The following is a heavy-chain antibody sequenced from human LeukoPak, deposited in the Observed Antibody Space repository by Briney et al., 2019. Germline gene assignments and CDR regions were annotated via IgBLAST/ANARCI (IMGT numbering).Heavy chain of an antibody. V-gene: IGHV3-48*01. CDR3: AKVQDYYGLTGAFDI. D-gene: IGHD3-10*01. Sequence: PGGSLRLSCTASGFNFGEYGMSWVRQAPGKGLEWVSYISSSSSTIYYADSVKGRFTISRDNSKNTLYLQMNSLRAEDTAVYYCAKVQDYYGLTGAFDIWGQGTMVTVSS. CDR2: ISSSSSTI. CDR1: GFNFGEYG. J-gene: IGHJ3*02.